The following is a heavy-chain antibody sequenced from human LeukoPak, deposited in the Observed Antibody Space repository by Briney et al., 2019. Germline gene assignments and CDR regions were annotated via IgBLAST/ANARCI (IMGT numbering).Heavy chain of an antibody. J-gene: IGHJ6*03. CDR3: ARGGSYYDFWSGYYDYYYYTDV. D-gene: IGHD3-3*01. CDR2: LYYSGST. V-gene: IGHV4-59*01. CDR1: GGSISSYY. Sequence: SETLSLNCTVSGGSISSYYWSWLRQPPGKGLEWIGYLYYSGSTNYNPSLKSRVTISVDTSKNQFSLRLTSVIAAYTAVYYCARGGSYYDFWSGYYDYYYYTDVWGKGTTVTVPS.